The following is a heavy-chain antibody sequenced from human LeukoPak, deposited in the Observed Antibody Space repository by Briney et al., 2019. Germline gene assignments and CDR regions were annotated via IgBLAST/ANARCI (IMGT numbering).Heavy chain of an antibody. D-gene: IGHD3-10*01. J-gene: IGHJ4*02. CDR2: ICGSGGST. CDR1: GFTFSSYA. V-gene: IGHV3-23*01. CDR3: AKVYYCPVRGVIGPYYFYY. Sequence: GGSLRLSCAASGFTFSSYAMSWVRQAPGKGLEWVSAICGSGGSTYYAYSVKGRVTISRDNTKNTLYLQMNSLRAENTAVYYCAKVYYCPVRGVIGPYYFYYRGPGTLVTVSP.